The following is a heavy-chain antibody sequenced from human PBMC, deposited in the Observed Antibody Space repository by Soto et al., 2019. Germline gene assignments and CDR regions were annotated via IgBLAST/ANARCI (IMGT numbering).Heavy chain of an antibody. CDR1: GGSISSYY. J-gene: IGHJ4*02. D-gene: IGHD3-10*01. CDR2: IYYSGST. CDR3: ARLGRYYYGSAPC. Sequence: SETLSLTCTVSGGSISSYYWSWIRQPPGKGLEWIGYIYYSGSTNYNPSLKSRVTISVDTSKNQFSLKLSSVTAADTAVYYCARLGRYYYGSAPCWGQGTLVTVSS. V-gene: IGHV4-59*08.